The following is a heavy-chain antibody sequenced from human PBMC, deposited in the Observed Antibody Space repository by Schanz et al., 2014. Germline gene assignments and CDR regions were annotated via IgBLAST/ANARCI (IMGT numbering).Heavy chain of an antibody. D-gene: IGHD3-10*01. J-gene: IGHJ6*02. CDR3: ARAQGVIRLYYGVDV. Sequence: EVQLVESGGGLIQPGGSLRLSCAVSGFTVNTNYMSWVRQAPGKGLEWVSDISDSGDSTHYADSVKGRFTISRDNSKNTLYLQMNSLRSDDAAVYYCARAQGVIRLYYGVDVWGQGTTVTVSS. V-gene: IGHV3-53*01. CDR2: SDSGDST. CDR1: GFTVNTNY.